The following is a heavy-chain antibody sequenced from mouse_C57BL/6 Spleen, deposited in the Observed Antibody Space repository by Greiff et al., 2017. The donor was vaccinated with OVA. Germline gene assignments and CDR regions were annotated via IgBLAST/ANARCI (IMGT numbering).Heavy chain of an antibody. CDR3: ARAEGPIYYYGSSYDWYFDV. CDR2: ISDGGSYT. V-gene: IGHV5-4*01. Sequence: EVHLVESGGGLVKPGGSLKLSCAASGFTFSSYAMSWVRQTPEKRLEWVATISDGGSYTYYPDNVKGRFTISRDNAKNNLYLQMSHLKSEDTAMYYCARAEGPIYYYGSSYDWYFDVWGTGTTVTVSS. CDR1: GFTFSSYA. J-gene: IGHJ1*03. D-gene: IGHD1-1*01.